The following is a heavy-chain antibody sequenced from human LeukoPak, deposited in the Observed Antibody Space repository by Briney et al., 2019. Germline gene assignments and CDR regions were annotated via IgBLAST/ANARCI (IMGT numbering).Heavy chain of an antibody. V-gene: IGHV3-7*01. Sequence: GGSLRLSCSASGFTFSNHWMSWVRQAPGKGLEWVANINQDVTKKDYVDSVKGRFTISRDNAKSSLYLQMNSLRAEDTAVYYCARDGNWGQGTLVTVSS. CDR2: INQDVTKK. CDR1: GFTFSNHW. J-gene: IGHJ4*02. CDR3: ARDGN.